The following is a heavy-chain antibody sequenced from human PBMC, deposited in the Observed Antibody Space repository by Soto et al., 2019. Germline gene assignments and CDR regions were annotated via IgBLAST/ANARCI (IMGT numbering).Heavy chain of an antibody. J-gene: IGHJ5*02. V-gene: IGHV4-61*03. CDR3: ARYHPATLTLWFAP. Sequence: IRQPPGKGLEWMGYVYYTGSANYNPSLKRRVTISGDTSKNHFSLKLSAVTAADTAVYYCARYHPATLTLWFAPWVLGTLVT. CDR2: VYYTGSA. D-gene: IGHD1-26*01.